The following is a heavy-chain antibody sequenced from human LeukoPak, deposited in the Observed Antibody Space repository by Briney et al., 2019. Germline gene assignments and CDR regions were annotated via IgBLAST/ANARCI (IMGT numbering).Heavy chain of an antibody. CDR1: GGSISTYY. V-gene: IGHV4-4*07. D-gene: IGHD3-10*01. CDR2: IYTSGST. J-gene: IGHJ6*03. CDR3: AREGEYYYGSGSHYYMDV. Sequence: SETLSLTCTVSGGSISTYYWSWIRQPAGEGLEWIGRIYTSGSTNYNPSLKSRVTISVDKSKNQFSLKLSSVTAADTAVYYCAREGEYYYGSGSHYYMDVWGKGTTVTVSS.